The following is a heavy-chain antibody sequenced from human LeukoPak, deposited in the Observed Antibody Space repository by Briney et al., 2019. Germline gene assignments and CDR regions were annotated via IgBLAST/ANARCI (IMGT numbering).Heavy chain of an antibody. J-gene: IGHJ4*02. V-gene: IGHV3-30*02. CDR2: IRYDGSNK. CDR3: ARQYYYDSSGYGYYFDY. D-gene: IGHD3-22*01. CDR1: GFTFSSYG. Sequence: GGSLRLSCAASGFTFSSYGMHWVRQAPGKGLEWVAFIRYDGSNKYYADSVKGRFTISRDNSKNTLYLQMNSLRAEDTAVYYCARQYYYDSSGYGYYFDYWGQGTLVTVSS.